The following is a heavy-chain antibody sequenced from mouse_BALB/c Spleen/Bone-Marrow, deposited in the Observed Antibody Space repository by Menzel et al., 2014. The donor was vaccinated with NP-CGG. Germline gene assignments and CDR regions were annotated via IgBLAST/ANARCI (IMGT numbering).Heavy chain of an antibody. V-gene: IGHV5-6*01. Sequence: EVQLVESGGDLVKPGGSLKLSCAASGFTFSNYGMSWVRPTPDKRLEWVATISSGGSYTYFPDSVKGRFTISRDNAKNTLYLQMNSLKSEDAAMYYCARLTPDYAMDYWGQGTSVTVSS. CDR3: ARLTPDYAMDY. J-gene: IGHJ4*01. CDR2: ISSGGSYT. CDR1: GFTFSNYG. D-gene: IGHD1-3*01.